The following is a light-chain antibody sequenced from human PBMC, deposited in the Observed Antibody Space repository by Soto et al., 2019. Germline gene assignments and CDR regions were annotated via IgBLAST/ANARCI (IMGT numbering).Light chain of an antibody. CDR3: TSYTSSSTYV. CDR2: DVS. CDR1: SSDVGGYKY. Sequence: QSSLTQPASLSGSPGQSIAISCPGTSSDVGGYKYVSWYQQHPGKAPKLMIYDVSNRPSGVSDRFSGSQSGNTASLTISGFHAEDEADYYCTSYTSSSTYVFGTGTKVNV. V-gene: IGLV2-14*01. J-gene: IGLJ1*01.